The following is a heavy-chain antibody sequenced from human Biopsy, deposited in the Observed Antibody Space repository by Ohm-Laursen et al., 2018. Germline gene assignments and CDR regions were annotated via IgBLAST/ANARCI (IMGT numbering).Heavy chain of an antibody. J-gene: IGHJ4*02. Sequence: SETLSLTCAVSGASISDYYCVWIRQPAGKGLEWIGLIFTSGSTTYNPSLRSRVTMSVDTSKNQFTLNLSSVTAADTAMYYCAKGYTDYSDSSGFSYYFRYWGQGTQVTVSS. CDR1: GASISDYY. D-gene: IGHD3-22*01. CDR2: IFTSGST. CDR3: AKGYTDYSDSSGFSYYFRY. V-gene: IGHV4-4*07.